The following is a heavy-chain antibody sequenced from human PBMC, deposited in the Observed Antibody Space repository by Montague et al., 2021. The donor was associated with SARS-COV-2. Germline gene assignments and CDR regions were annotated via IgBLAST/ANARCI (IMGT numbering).Heavy chain of an antibody. CDR3: ARVRYYGSGTSLGMDV. V-gene: IGHV4-34*01. D-gene: IGHD3-10*01. CDR2: INHSGSA. Sequence: SETLSLTCAVYGGSFSGYYWSWIRQPPGKGLEWIGEINHSGSANYNPSLKSRVTISVDTSNNQFSLKLSSVTAAATAVYYCARVRYYGSGTSLGMDVWGQGTTVTVSS. J-gene: IGHJ6*02. CDR1: GGSFSGYY.